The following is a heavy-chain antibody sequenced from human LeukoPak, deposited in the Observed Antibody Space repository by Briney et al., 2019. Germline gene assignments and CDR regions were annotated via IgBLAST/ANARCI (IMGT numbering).Heavy chain of an antibody. CDR3: ARPYSSGWYDVGFDP. Sequence: GESLKISCKGSGYSFTSYWIGWVRQMPGKGLEWMGIIYPGDSDTRYSPSFQGQVTISADKSISTAYLQWSSLKASDTAMYYCARPYSSGWYDVGFDPWGQGTLVTVSS. CDR1: GYSFTSYW. D-gene: IGHD6-19*01. CDR2: IYPGDSDT. V-gene: IGHV5-51*01. J-gene: IGHJ5*02.